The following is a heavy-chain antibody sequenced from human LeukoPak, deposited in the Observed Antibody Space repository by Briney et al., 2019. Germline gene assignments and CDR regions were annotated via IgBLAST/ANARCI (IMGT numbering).Heavy chain of an antibody. CDR1: GYSISSGYY. Sequence: PSETLSLTCTVSGYSISSGYYWDWIRQPPGKGLEWIGGIYHSGSTYYNPSLKSRVTVSVDTSKNHFSLKLRSVTAADTAVYYCARVTGYRIEDYFDYWGQGTLVTVSS. V-gene: IGHV4-38-2*02. CDR3: ARVTGYRIEDYFDY. J-gene: IGHJ4*02. CDR2: IYHSGST. D-gene: IGHD6-13*01.